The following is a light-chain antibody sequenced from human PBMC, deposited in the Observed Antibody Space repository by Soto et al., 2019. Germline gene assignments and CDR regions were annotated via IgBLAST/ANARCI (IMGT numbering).Light chain of an antibody. CDR3: QQYTGPPTT. J-gene: IGKJ5*01. CDR2: GAS. CDR1: QSVSNSY. V-gene: IGKV3-20*01. Sequence: EVVLTQSPGTLSLAPGERATVSCRSSQSVSNSYLAWYQQKPGQAPRLLIYGASNRATGIPDRFSGSGSGTDFTLTISRLEPEDSAVYFCQQYTGPPTTFGQGTRLEIK.